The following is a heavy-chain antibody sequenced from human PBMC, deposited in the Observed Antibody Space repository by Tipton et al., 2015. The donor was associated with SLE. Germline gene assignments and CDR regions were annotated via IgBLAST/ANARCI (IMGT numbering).Heavy chain of an antibody. J-gene: IGHJ3*02. V-gene: IGHV3-21*01. Sequence: SLRLSCAASGFTFSSYSMNWVRQAPGKGLEWVSSISSSSSYKYYADSVKGRFTISRDNSKNTLHLQMNSLRAEDTAVYYCAREELLLDAFDIWGQETMVTVSS. CDR2: ISSSSSYK. CDR1: GFTFSSYS. D-gene: IGHD2-21*02. CDR3: AREELLLDAFDI.